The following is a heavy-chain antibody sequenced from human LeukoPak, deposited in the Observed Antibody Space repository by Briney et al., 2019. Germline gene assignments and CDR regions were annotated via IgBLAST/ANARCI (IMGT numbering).Heavy chain of an antibody. Sequence: SETLSLTCTVSGGSISGYYWSWIRQPPGKGLEYLGYIYYSGSTNYNPSLKSRVTISVDMSKNQFSLRLSSVTAADTAAYYCARDSGSGSYYKPFDYWGQGTLVTVSS. D-gene: IGHD3-10*01. J-gene: IGHJ4*02. CDR3: ARDSGSGSYYKPFDY. CDR2: IYYSGST. CDR1: GGSISGYY. V-gene: IGHV4-59*01.